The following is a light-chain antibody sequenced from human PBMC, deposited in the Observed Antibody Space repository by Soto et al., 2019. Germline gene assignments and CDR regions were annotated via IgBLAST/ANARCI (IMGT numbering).Light chain of an antibody. CDR2: DAS. Sequence: IQMTQSPSTLSASVGDRVTITCRASQTISNWLAWYQQKPGKAPKLLIYDASSLQSGLPSRFSGSGSGTEFPLTISSLQPDDFATYYCQQYSNYSPWTFGQGTKVEIK. CDR1: QTISNW. V-gene: IGKV1-5*01. CDR3: QQYSNYSPWT. J-gene: IGKJ1*01.